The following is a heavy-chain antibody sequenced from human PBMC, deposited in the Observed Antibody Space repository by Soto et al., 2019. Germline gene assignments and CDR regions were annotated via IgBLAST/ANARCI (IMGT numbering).Heavy chain of an antibody. CDR1: GGSISSSSYY. V-gene: IGHV4-39*01. Sequence: PSETLSLTCTVSGGSISSSSYYWGWIRQPPGKGLEWIGSIYYSGSTYYNPSLKSRVTISVDTSKNQFSLKLSSVTAADTAVYYCARQGILVVVPAAIEAWGQGTLVTVSS. CDR3: ARQGILVVVPAAIEA. CDR2: IYYSGST. D-gene: IGHD2-2*02. J-gene: IGHJ5*02.